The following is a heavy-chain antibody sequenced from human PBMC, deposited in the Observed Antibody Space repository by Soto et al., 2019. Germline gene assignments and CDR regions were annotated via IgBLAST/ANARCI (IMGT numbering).Heavy chain of an antibody. CDR3: ASEPNFFDY. J-gene: IGHJ4*02. V-gene: IGHV1-18*01. Sequence: QVQLVQSGAEVKKPGASVKVSCKASGYTFTSYGISWVRQAPGQGLEWMGWISAYNGNTKYAQKLQGRVTMTTDTPTSTAYMELRSVRSDDAAVYYGASEPNFFDYWGQGTLVTVSS. CDR1: GYTFTSYG. CDR2: ISAYNGNT.